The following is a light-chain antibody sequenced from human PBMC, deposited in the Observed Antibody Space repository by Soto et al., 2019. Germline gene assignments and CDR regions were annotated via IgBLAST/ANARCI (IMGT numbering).Light chain of an antibody. CDR1: QSVSGN. J-gene: IGKJ3*01. CDR3: QQYHKWPPIT. CDR2: AAS. Sequence: EIVMTQSPATLSVSPGERATLSCRASQSVSGNLAWYQQKPGQAPRLLIYAASTRATGIPTRLSGSGSGTEFTLTISSLQSEDFAVYYCQQYHKWPPITFGPGTKVDIK. V-gene: IGKV3-15*01.